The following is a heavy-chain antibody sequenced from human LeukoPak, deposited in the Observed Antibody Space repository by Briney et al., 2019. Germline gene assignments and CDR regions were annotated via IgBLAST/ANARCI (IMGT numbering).Heavy chain of an antibody. J-gene: IGHJ4*02. CDR2: ISWNSDSI. CDR3: AKDVGLSSSWYSWFDY. CDR1: GLTFDDYA. D-gene: IGHD6-13*01. Sequence: PGRSLRLSCAASGLTFDDYALHWVRQAPGKGLEWVSGISWNSDSIGYADSVKGRFTISRDNAKNSLFLQMNSLRAEDTALYYCAKDVGLSSSWYSWFDYWGQGTLVTVSS. V-gene: IGHV3-9*01.